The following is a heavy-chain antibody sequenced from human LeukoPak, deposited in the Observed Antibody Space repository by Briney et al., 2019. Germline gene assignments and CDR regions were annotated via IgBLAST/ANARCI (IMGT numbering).Heavy chain of an antibody. Sequence: SETLSLTCAVYGGSFSGYYWSWIRQPAGKGLEWIGRIYTSGSTNYNPSLKSRVTMSVDTSKNQFSLKLSSVTAADTAVYYCASEAYYYDSSGYYKYWGQGTLVTVSS. CDR1: GGSFSGYY. V-gene: IGHV4-59*10. D-gene: IGHD3-22*01. CDR2: IYTSGST. J-gene: IGHJ4*02. CDR3: ASEAYYYDSSGYYKY.